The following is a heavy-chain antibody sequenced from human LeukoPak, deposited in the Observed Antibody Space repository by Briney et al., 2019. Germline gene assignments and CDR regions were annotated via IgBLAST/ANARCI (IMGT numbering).Heavy chain of an antibody. CDR2: IFYSWGT. Sequence: SETLSLTCTVSGGSLNTPNYYWGWIRQTPGKGLEWIGNIFYSWGTYYSPALTSRATISLDTSRNQFSLRLNSVTAADTAVYYCAKSNGYGLVDIWGQGTMVTVSS. V-gene: IGHV4-39*07. D-gene: IGHD3-10*01. CDR3: AKSNGYGLVDI. CDR1: GGSLNTPNYY. J-gene: IGHJ3*02.